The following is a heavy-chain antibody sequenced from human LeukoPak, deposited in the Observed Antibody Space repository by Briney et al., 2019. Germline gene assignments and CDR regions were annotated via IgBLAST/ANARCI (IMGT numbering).Heavy chain of an antibody. Sequence: GASVKVSCKASGYTFTSYGISWVRQAPGQGLEWMGWISAYNGNTNYARKLQGRVTMTTDTSTSTAYMELSSLRSEDTAVYYCARRYRRDGYNLLGYWGQGTLVTVSS. CDR2: ISAYNGNT. V-gene: IGHV1-18*01. CDR3: ARRYRRDGYNLLGY. CDR1: GYTFTSYG. D-gene: IGHD5-24*01. J-gene: IGHJ4*02.